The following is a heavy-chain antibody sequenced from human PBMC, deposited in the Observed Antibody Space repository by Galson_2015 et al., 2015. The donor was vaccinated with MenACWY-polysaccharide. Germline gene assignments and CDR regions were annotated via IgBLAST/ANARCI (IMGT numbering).Heavy chain of an antibody. V-gene: IGHV2-5*02. J-gene: IGHJ4*02. CDR1: GFSVTATGVG. Sequence: PALVKPTQTLSLTCTFSGFSVTATGVGVGWIRQPPGKAPEWLAHLYLDGDKRFSPSLGARLTINKDTSRAQVVLTMTDMDPVDTATYYCVRLLGGVSFDSWGQGTL. D-gene: IGHD1-26*01. CDR2: LYLDGDK. CDR3: VRLLGGVSFDS.